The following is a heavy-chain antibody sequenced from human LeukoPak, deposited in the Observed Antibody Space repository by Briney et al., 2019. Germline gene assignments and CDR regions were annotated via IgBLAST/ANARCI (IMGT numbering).Heavy chain of an antibody. J-gene: IGHJ4*02. D-gene: IGHD1-26*01. V-gene: IGHV3-48*04. CDR2: ISSYSSTV. CDR1: GFTFSSWN. CDR3: ARVSGELPFDY. Sequence: PGGSLRLSCAASGFTFSSWNMNWVRQAPGKGLEWLSYISSYSSTVYYADSVKGRFTISRDNAKNSLYLQMNSLRAEDTAVYYCARVSGELPFDYWGQGTLVTVSS.